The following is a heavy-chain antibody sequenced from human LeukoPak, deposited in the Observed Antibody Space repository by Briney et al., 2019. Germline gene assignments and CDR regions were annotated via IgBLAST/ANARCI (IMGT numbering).Heavy chain of an antibody. CDR2: IRYDGSNK. CDR3: ANGPWGDGAAFDY. D-gene: IGHD2-21*02. Sequence: GGSLRLSCAASGFTFSSYGMHWVRQAPGKGLEWVAFIRYDGSNKYYADSVKGRFTISRDNSKNTLYLQMNSQRAEDTAVYYCANGPWGDGAAFDYWGQGTLVTVSS. V-gene: IGHV3-30*02. J-gene: IGHJ4*02. CDR1: GFTFSSYG.